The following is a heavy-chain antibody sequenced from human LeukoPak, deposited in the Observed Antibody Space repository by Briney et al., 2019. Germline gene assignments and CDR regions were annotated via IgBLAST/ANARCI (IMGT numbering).Heavy chain of an antibody. J-gene: IGHJ6*03. V-gene: IGHV3-48*01. CDR3: ARDCLPYYYYYMDV. Sequence: PGGSLRLSCAASGFTFSSYSMNWVRQAQGKGREWVSYISSSSSTIYYADSVNGRFTISRDNAKTSLYLQMNSLRAEDTAVYYCARDCLPYYYYYMDVWGKGTTVTVSS. CDR2: ISSSSSTI. CDR1: GFTFSSYS.